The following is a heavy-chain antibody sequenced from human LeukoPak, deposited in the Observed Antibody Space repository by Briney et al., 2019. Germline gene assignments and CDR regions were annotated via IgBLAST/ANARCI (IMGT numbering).Heavy chain of an antibody. CDR3: ERLASLVAAAAHY. Sequence: ASVKVSCKASGYTFTSYGIIWVRQAPGKGLEWIGWISGYNGNTNYAQKVQGRVTMTTDTSSSTAYMEVRSLRSDDTAVYYYERLASLVAAAAHYWGQGTLVTVSS. J-gene: IGHJ4*02. D-gene: IGHD6-13*01. V-gene: IGHV1-18*01. CDR1: GYTFTSYG. CDR2: ISGYNGNT.